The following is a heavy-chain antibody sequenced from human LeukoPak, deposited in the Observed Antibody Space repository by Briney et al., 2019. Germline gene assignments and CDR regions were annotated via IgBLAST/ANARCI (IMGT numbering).Heavy chain of an antibody. CDR3: AKDDDIVVVPAALDY. D-gene: IGHD2-2*01. J-gene: IGHJ4*02. CDR2: ISGSGGST. CDR1: GFTFSSYA. V-gene: IGHV3-23*01. Sequence: GGSLRLSCAASGFTFSSYAMSRVRQAPGKGLEWVSAISGSGGSTYYADSVKGRFTISRDNSKNTLYLQTNSLRAEDTAVYYCAKDDDIVVVPAALDYWGQGTLVTVSS.